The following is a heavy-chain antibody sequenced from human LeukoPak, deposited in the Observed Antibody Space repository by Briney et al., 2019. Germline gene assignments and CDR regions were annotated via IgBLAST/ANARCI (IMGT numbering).Heavy chain of an antibody. V-gene: IGHV1-69*05. CDR2: IIAIFGRA. D-gene: IGHD4-23*01. CDR3: ARDNSVEDTAWWFDP. J-gene: IGHJ5*02. CDR1: TDTFRKYG. Sequence: SVKVSCKASTDTFRKYGISWVRQAPGQGLEWMGGIIAIFGRANYAQKFQGRVTMTRDMSTSTDYMELSSLRSEDTAVYYCARDNSVEDTAWWFDPWGQGTLVTVSS.